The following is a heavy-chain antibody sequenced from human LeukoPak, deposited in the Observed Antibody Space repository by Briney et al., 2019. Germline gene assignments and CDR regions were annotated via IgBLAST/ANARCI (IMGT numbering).Heavy chain of an antibody. CDR1: GFTFSSYA. CDR2: ISYDGSNK. CDR3: ARDPRGPTGYDSPSRDTFDY. V-gene: IGHV3-30-3*01. Sequence: GGSLRLSCAASGFTFSSYAMHRVRQAPGKGLEWVAVISYDGSNKYYADSVKGRFTISRDNSKNTLYLQMSSLRTEDTSLYYCARDPRGPTGYDSPSRDTFDYWGQGTLVTVTS. J-gene: IGHJ4*02. D-gene: IGHD3-22*01.